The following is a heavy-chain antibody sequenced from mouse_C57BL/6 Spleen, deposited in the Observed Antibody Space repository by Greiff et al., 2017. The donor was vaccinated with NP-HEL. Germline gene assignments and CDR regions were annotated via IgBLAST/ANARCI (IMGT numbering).Heavy chain of an antibody. D-gene: IGHD4-1*02. CDR2: IYPGSGNT. CDR1: GYSFTSYY. J-gene: IGHJ3*01. Sequence: VQLQQSGPELVKPGASVKISCKASGYSFTSYYIHWVKQRPGQGLEWIGWIYPGSGNTKYNEKFKGKATLTADTSSSTAYMQLSSLTSEDSAVYYCARGATAPFAYWGQGTLVTVSA. CDR3: ARGATAPFAY. V-gene: IGHV1-66*01.